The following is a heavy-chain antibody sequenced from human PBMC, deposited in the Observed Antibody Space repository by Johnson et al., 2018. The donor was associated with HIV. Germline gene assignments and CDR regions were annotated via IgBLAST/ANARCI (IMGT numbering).Heavy chain of an antibody. Sequence: VQLVESGGGVVRPGGSLRLSCAASGFTFDDYGMNWVRQAPGKGLEWVSGMNWNGGSTFYADSVKGRFTISRDNANNSLFLQMNSLRAEDTAFYYCARDQEGYYDSVFDMWGQGTLVTVSS. D-gene: IGHD1-26*01. CDR2: MNWNGGST. J-gene: IGHJ3*02. V-gene: IGHV3-20*04. CDR1: GFTFDDYG. CDR3: ARDQEGYYDSVFDM.